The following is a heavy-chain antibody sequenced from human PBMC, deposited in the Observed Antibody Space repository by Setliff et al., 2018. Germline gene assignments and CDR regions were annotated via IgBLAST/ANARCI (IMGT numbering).Heavy chain of an antibody. CDR1: GGSFSDYY. Sequence: SETLSLICAVYGGSFSDYYWTWIRQSPGRGLEWIGEINHSGITSYSPSLESRVVVSVDTSKNQFSLKVNSVTAADTAVYYCARSGGPRHGDYVAYWGQGTLVTVS. J-gene: IGHJ4*02. V-gene: IGHV4-34*01. D-gene: IGHD2-8*01. CDR3: ARSGGPRHGDYVAY. CDR2: INHSGIT.